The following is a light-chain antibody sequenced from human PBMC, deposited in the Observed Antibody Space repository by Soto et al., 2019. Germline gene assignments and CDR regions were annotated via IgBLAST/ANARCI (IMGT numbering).Light chain of an antibody. J-gene: IGLJ7*01. V-gene: IGLV3-21*01. CDR1: NIGSKR. CDR2: YDS. CDR3: QVWDISSGHVV. Sequence: SYELTQPPSVSVAPGKTASVACGGSNIGSKRVHWYQKKSGQAPVLLMYYDSDRPSGIPERFSGSNSGNTATLTISRVEAGDEADYYCQVWDISSGHVVFGGGTQLTVL.